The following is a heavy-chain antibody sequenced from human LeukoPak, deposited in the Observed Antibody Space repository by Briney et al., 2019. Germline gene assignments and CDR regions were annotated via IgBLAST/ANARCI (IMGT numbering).Heavy chain of an antibody. CDR3: GPHDSSSHF. V-gene: IGHV3-30-3*01. CDR2: ISYDGSNK. D-gene: IGHD6-6*01. J-gene: IGHJ4*02. CDR1: GFTFSSYA. Sequence: GRSLRLSCAASGFTFSSYAMHWVRQAPGKGLEWVAVISYDGSNKYYADTVKGRFTISRDNSKNTLYLQMNSLRDEDTAVYYCGPHDSSSHFWGQGTLVTVSS.